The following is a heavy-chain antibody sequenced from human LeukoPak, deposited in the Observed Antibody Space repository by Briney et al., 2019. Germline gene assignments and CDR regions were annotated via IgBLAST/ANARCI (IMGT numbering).Heavy chain of an antibody. V-gene: IGHV1-18*01. D-gene: IGHD3-22*01. CDR3: ARDRGPAKFMGYDSSGYYFGDDFDY. CDR2: ISAYNGNT. Sequence: ASVKVSCKASGYTFTSYGISWVRQAPGQGLEWMGWISAYNGNTNYAQKLQGRVTMTTDTSTSTAYMELRSLRSDDTAVYYCARDRGPAKFMGYDSSGYYFGDDFDYWGQGTLVTVSP. CDR1: GYTFTSYG. J-gene: IGHJ4*02.